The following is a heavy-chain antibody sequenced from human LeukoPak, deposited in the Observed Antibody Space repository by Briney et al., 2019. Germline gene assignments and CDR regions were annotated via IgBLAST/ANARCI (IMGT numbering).Heavy chain of an antibody. CDR2: IYYSGST. D-gene: IGHD4-17*01. J-gene: IGHJ4*02. CDR1: GGSISSYY. V-gene: IGHV4-59*01. Sequence: PSETLSLTCTVSGGSISSYYWSWIRQPPGKGLEWIGYIYYSGSTNYNPSLKSRVTISVDTSKNQFSLKLSSVTAADTAVYYCARAVYGDYLFDYWGQGTLVTVSS. CDR3: ARAVYGDYLFDY.